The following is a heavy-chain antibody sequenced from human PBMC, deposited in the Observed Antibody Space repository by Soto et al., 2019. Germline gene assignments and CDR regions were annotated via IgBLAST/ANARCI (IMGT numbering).Heavy chain of an antibody. CDR2: IYYSGST. Sequence: QLQLQESGPGLVKPSETLSLTCTVSGGSISSSSYYWGWIRQPPGKGLEWIGSIYYSGSTYYNPSLKSRVTISVDTSKNQFSLKLSSVTAADTAVYYCARLTGGYGGGIDYWGQGTLVTVSS. J-gene: IGHJ4*02. D-gene: IGHD5-12*01. CDR3: ARLTGGYGGGIDY. CDR1: GGSISSSSYY. V-gene: IGHV4-39*01.